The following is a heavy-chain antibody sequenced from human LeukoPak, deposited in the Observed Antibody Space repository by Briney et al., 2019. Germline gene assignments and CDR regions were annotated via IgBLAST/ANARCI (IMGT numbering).Heavy chain of an antibody. CDR1: GGSITSTNY. Sequence: PSETLSLTCGVSGGSITSTNYWTWVRQPPGKGLEWIGEVNLQGSTNYNPSLMGRVAISVDMSENHISLQSTSVTAAGTAVYYCAREGGPYRPLDYSGQGTLVTVSS. J-gene: IGHJ4*02. CDR2: VNLQGST. CDR3: AREGGPYRPLDY. V-gene: IGHV4-4*02.